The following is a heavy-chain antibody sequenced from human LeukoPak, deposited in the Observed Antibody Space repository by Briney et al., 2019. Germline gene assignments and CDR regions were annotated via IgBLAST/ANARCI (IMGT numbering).Heavy chain of an antibody. D-gene: IGHD2-2*01. CDR3: AKGGTSYFDY. CDR2: ISNVGSST. CDR1: GFTFSSSW. Sequence: GGSLRLSCAASGFTFSSSWMHWVRQAPGKGLVWVSRISNVGSSTNYADSVKGRFTISRDNAKNTLYLQMNSLRAEDTAVYYCAKGGTSYFDYWGQGTLVTVSS. V-gene: IGHV3-74*01. J-gene: IGHJ4*02.